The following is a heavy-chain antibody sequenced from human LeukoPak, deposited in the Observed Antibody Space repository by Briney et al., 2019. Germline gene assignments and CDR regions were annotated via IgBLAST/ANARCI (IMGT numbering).Heavy chain of an antibody. CDR2: IYYSGST. J-gene: IGHJ5*02. Sequence: SETLSLTRTVSGGSISSYYWSWIRQPPGKGLEWIGYIYYSGSTNYNPSLKSRVTISVDTSKNQFSLKLSSVTAADTAVYYCARDSRASDQLPKRGYNWFDPWGQGTLVTVSS. D-gene: IGHD2-2*01. V-gene: IGHV4-59*01. CDR3: ARDSRASDQLPKRGYNWFDP. CDR1: GGSISSYY.